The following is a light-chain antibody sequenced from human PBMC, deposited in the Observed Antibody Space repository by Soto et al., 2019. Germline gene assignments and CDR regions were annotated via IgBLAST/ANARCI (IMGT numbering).Light chain of an antibody. J-gene: IGLJ2*01. Sequence: QSALTQPRSVSGSPGQSVTISCTGTSSDVGGYNYVSWYQQHPGKAPKLMIYDVSKRPSGVPDGFSGSKSGNTASLTISGLQAEDEADYYCLSYAGSYNVLFGGGTKLTVL. CDR1: SSDVGGYNY. CDR2: DVS. CDR3: LSYAGSYNVL. V-gene: IGLV2-11*01.